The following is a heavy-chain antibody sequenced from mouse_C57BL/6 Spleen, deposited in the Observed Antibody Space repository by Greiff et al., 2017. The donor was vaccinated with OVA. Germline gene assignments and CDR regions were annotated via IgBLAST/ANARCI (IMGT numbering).Heavy chain of an antibody. J-gene: IGHJ3*01. CDR3: ARENFF. CDR2: ISYDGSN. Sequence: EVHLVESGPGLVKPSQSLSLTCSVTGYSITSGYYWNWIRQFPGNKLEWMGYISYDGSNNYNPSLKNRISITRDTSKNQFFLKLNSVTTEDTATYYCARENFFWGQGTLVTVSA. CDR1: GYSITSGYY. V-gene: IGHV3-6*01.